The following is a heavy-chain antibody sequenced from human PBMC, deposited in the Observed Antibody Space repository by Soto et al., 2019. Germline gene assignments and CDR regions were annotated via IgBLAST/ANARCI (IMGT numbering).Heavy chain of an antibody. Sequence: EVQLVESGGGLVQPGGSLKLSCAASGFTFSDSAMHWVRQASGKGLEWVGRIKTKPNNYATAYGASVQGRFTISSYDSKSTAYLQMNSLKTEDTALYYCTRSPDAECGAGSCRNWFDPWGQGILVTVSS. D-gene: IGHD2-15*01. CDR3: TRSPDAECGAGSCRNWFDP. CDR1: GFTFSDSA. V-gene: IGHV3-73*01. J-gene: IGHJ5*02. CDR2: IKTKPNNYAT.